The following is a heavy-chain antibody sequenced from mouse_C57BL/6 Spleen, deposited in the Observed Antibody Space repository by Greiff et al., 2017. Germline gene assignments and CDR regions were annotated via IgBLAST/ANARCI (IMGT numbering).Heavy chain of an antibody. Sequence: VQLVESGPGLVKPSQSLSLTCSVTGYSITSGYYWNWIRQFPGNKLEWMGYISYDGSNNYNPSLKNRISITRDTSKNQFFLKLNSVTTEDTATYYCARGYDYLYAMDYWGQGTSVTVSS. D-gene: IGHD2-4*01. J-gene: IGHJ4*01. V-gene: IGHV3-6*01. CDR1: GYSITSGYY. CDR2: ISYDGSN. CDR3: ARGYDYLYAMDY.